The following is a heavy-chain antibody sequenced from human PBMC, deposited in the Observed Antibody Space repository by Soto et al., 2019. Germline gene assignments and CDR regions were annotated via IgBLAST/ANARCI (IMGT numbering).Heavy chain of an antibody. CDR2: IMPIFGRA. V-gene: IGHV1-69*12. J-gene: IGHJ6*02. Sequence: QVQLVQSGAEVKKPGSSVKVSCKASGGTFSNYAFSWVRQAPGQGLEWLGGIMPIFGRADYAQKFRGRVTITADESTTTAHMELSSLRSEDTAVYYCASWLKAGGIGGNYYYGMDVWGQGTTVTVSS. CDR1: GGTFSNYA. D-gene: IGHD2-15*01. CDR3: ASWLKAGGIGGNYYYGMDV.